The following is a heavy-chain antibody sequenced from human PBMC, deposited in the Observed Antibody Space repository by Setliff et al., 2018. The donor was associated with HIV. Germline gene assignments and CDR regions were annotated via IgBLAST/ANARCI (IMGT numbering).Heavy chain of an antibody. D-gene: IGHD1-26*01. V-gene: IGHV5-51*01. CDR2: IYPGDSDT. CDR1: GYSFTSYW. J-gene: IGHJ3*02. CDR3: ARVIVGASDAFDI. Sequence: PGESLKISCKGSGYSFTSYWIGWVRQMPGKGLKWMGVIYPGDSDTRYSPSFQGQVTISVDESLSTAYLQWSSLRASDIAMYYCARVIVGASDAFDIWGQGTMVTVSS.